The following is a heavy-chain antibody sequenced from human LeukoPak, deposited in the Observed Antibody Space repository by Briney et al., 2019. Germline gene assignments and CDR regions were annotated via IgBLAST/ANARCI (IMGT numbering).Heavy chain of an antibody. CDR3: ARVTSSGTTAWYFDY. D-gene: IGHD1-7*01. J-gene: IGHJ4*02. V-gene: IGHV1-2*02. Sequence: ASVKVSCKASGYTFTGYYMHWVRQAPGQGLEWMGWINPNSGGTNYAQKFQGRVTMTRDASISTAYMELSRLRSDDTAVYYCARVTSSGTTAWYFDYWGQGTLVTVSS. CDR1: GYTFTGYY. CDR2: INPNSGGT.